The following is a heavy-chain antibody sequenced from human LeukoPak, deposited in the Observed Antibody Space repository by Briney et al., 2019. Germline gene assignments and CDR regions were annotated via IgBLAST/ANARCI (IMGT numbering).Heavy chain of an antibody. CDR3: ARDRGLGYCSSTSCYNWFDP. CDR2: IFHTGST. CDR1: GDSISSGNY. V-gene: IGHV4-38-2*02. D-gene: IGHD2-2*01. J-gene: IGHJ5*02. Sequence: PSETLSLTCTVSGDSISSGNYWGWIRQPPGKGLEWIGSIFHTGSTYFNLSLKSRVTISVDTSKNQFSLRLSSVTAADTAVYYCARDRGLGYCSSTSCYNWFDPWGQGTLVTVSS.